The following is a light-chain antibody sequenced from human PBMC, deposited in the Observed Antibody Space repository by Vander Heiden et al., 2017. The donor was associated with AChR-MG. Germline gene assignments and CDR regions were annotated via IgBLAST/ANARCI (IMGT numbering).Light chain of an antibody. V-gene: IGKV4-1*01. CDR3: HQYYSIPT. CDR1: QSILYSSNNKNY. J-gene: IGKJ1*01. CDR2: WAS. Sequence: DIVMTQSPDSLAVSLGERATINCKSSQSILYSSNNKNYLTWYQQKPGQPPKLLIYWASTRESGVPDRFSGSGSGTDFTLTISSLQAEDVAVYYWHQYYSIPTFGQGTKVEIK.